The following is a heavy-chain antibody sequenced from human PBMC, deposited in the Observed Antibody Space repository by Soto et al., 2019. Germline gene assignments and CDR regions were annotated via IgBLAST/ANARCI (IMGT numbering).Heavy chain of an antibody. CDR1: RDTFSKYA. V-gene: IGHV1-69*01. D-gene: IGHD3-16*01. CDR2: IIPIFDSR. Sequence: QVQLVQSGAEVKKPGSSVKVSCKASRDTFSKYAFNWVRQAPGQGLEWMGWIIPIFDSRNYAEKFQGRVTITADESTSTAYMELRSLRFEDTAVYYCARGETYLGVWGQGTTVTPSS. CDR3: ARGETYLGV. J-gene: IGHJ6*02.